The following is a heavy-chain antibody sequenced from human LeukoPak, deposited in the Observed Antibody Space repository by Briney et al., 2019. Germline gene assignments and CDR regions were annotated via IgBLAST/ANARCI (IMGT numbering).Heavy chain of an antibody. CDR3: ARQSWSSSLDY. CDR2: IYYSGST. Sequence: PSETLSLTCTVSGGSISSYYWSWIRQPPGKGLEWIGYIYYSGSTNYNPSPKSRVTISVDTSKNQFSLKLSSVTAADTAVYYCARQSWSSSLDYWGQGTLVTVSS. V-gene: IGHV4-59*08. J-gene: IGHJ4*02. CDR1: GGSISSYY. D-gene: IGHD2-8*01.